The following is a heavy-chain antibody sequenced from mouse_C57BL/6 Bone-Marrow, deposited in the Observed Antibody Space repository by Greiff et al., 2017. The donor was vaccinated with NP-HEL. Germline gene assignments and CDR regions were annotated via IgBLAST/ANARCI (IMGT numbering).Heavy chain of an antibody. CDR2: IHPNSGST. CDR3: ARMRDGTSMDY. Sequence: QVQLQQPGAELVKPGASVKLSCKASGYTFTSYWMHWVKQRPGQGLEWIGMIHPNSGSTNYNEKFKSKATLTVDKSSSTAYMQLSSLTSEDSAVYYCARMRDGTSMDYWGQGTSVTVSS. V-gene: IGHV1-64*01. D-gene: IGHD2-1*01. CDR1: GYTFTSYW. J-gene: IGHJ4*01.